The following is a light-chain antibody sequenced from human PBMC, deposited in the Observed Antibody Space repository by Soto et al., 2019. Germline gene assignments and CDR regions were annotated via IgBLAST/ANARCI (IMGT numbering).Light chain of an antibody. CDR3: QQANSFPFT. V-gene: IGKV1D-12*01. CDR1: QGISSW. Sequence: DIKMTQSPSSVSASVGDRVTITCRASQGISSWLGWYQQKPGKAPKLLIYAASSLQSRVPPRFIGSGSGTAFTLTISSLQPEDFATYYCQQANSFPFTFGGGTKVEIK. CDR2: AAS. J-gene: IGKJ4*01.